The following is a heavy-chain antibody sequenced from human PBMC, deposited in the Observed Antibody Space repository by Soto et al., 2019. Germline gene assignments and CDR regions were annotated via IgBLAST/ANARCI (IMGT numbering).Heavy chain of an antibody. J-gene: IGHJ3*02. CDR3: ARSYGVRGAMHRAEGHGAFDI. V-gene: IGHV1-69*01. D-gene: IGHD2-8*01. CDR2: IIPILGTA. CDR1: GGTFSSYA. Sequence: SVKGSCKASGGTFSSYAISWVRQAPGQGLEWMGGIIPILGTANYAQKVQGRVTITADESTSTAYMELSSLRSEDTAVYYCARSYGVRGAMHRAEGHGAFDIWGQGSMVTV.